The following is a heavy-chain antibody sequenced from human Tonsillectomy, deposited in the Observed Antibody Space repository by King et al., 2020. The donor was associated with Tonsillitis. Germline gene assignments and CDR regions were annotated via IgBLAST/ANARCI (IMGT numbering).Heavy chain of an antibody. Sequence: LQLQESGPGLVKPSETLSLTCTVSGGSISSGSYYWGWIRQPPGKGLEWIGTIYYSGNTYYNPSLKSRVTTSVDTSKNQFSLILSSVTAADTAVYYCARGEGGGWTGRSNWFDPWGQGTLVTVSS. CDR2: IYYSGNT. J-gene: IGHJ5*02. V-gene: IGHV4-39*07. CDR1: GGSISSGSYY. CDR3: ARGEGGGWTGRSNWFDP. D-gene: IGHD6-19*01.